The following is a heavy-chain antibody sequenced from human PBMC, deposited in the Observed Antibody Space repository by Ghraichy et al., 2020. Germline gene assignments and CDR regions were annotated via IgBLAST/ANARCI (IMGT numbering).Heavy chain of an antibody. CDR1: GFTFSSYE. D-gene: IGHD3-3*01. V-gene: IGHV3-48*03. Sequence: GGSLRLSCAASGFTFSSYEMNWVRQAPGKGLEWVSYISSSGSTIYYADSVKGRFTISRDNAKNSLYLQMNSLRAEDTAVYYCASLGGVGVVNTYYYYYGMDVWGQGTTVTVSS. CDR3: ASLGGVGVVNTYYYYYGMDV. CDR2: ISSSGSTI. J-gene: IGHJ6*02.